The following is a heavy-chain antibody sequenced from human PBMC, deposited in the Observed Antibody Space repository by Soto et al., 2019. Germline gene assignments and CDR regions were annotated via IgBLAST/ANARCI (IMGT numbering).Heavy chain of an antibody. V-gene: IGHV4-30-4*01. CDR2: IYYSGST. Sequence: QVQLQESGPGLVKPSQTLSLTCTVSGGSISSGDYYWSWLRQPPGKALEWIGYIYYSGSTYYNPSLKSRVTISVDTSNNQFSLKLTSVTAADTAVYYCARYYYGSGSYQDYWGQGTLVTVSS. J-gene: IGHJ4*02. D-gene: IGHD3-10*01. CDR1: GGSISSGDYY. CDR3: ARYYYGSGSYQDY.